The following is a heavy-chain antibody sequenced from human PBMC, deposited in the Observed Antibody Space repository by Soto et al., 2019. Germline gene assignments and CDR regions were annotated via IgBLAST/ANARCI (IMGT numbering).Heavy chain of an antibody. J-gene: IGHJ4*02. D-gene: IGHD6-19*01. V-gene: IGHV3-66*01. Sequence: GGSLRLSCAASGFTVSSNYMSWVRQAPGKGLEWVSVIYSGGSTYYADSVKGRFTISRDNSKNTLYLQMNSLRAEDTAVYYCARDRRGIAVAGTYFDYWGQGTLVTVSS. CDR1: GFTVSSNY. CDR3: ARDRRGIAVAGTYFDY. CDR2: IYSGGST.